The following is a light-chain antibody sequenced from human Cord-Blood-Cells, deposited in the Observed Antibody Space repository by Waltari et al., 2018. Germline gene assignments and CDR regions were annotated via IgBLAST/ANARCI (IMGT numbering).Light chain of an antibody. CDR3: CSYAGSSTWV. CDR2: EGS. J-gene: IGLJ3*02. Sequence: QSALPQPASVSGSPGQSITISCTGTSSVVGGYNLVSWYQQHPGKAPKLMIYEGSKRPSGVSNRFSGSKSGNTASLTISGLQAEDEADYYCCSYAGSSTWVFGGGTKLTVL. CDR1: SSVVGGYNL. V-gene: IGLV2-23*01.